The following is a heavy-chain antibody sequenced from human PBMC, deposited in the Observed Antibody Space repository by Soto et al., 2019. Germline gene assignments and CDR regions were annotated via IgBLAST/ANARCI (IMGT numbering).Heavy chain of an antibody. CDR2: ISGSDDST. J-gene: IGHJ4*02. CDR3: AKRSSSSTFDY. Sequence: GGSLRLSCAASGFTLSSYAMSWVRQAPGKGLDWVSVISGSDDSTYYADSVKGRFTISRDNSKNTLFLQMNSLRAEDTAVYYCAKRSSSSTFDYWGQGTLVTVSS. CDR1: GFTLSSYA. D-gene: IGHD6-6*01. V-gene: IGHV3-23*01.